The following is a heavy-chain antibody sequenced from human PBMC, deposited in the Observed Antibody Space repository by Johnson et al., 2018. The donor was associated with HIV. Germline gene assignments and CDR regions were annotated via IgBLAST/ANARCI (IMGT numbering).Heavy chain of an antibody. CDR3: ARVGWLPHDAFDI. CDR2: IYSGGST. J-gene: IGHJ3*02. D-gene: IGHD3-22*01. Sequence: VQLVESGGGLVQPGGSLRLSCAASGFTVSSNYMSWVRQAPGKGLEWVSVIYSGGSTYYADSVKGRFTISRDNSKNTLYLQMNTLRAEDTAVYYCARVGWLPHDAFDIWGQGTMVTVSS. CDR1: GFTVSSNY. V-gene: IGHV3-66*01.